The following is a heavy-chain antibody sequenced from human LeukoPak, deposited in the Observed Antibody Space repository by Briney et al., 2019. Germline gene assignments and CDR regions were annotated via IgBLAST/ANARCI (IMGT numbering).Heavy chain of an antibody. D-gene: IGHD6-13*01. CDR1: GGSISSYY. V-gene: IGHV4-59*01. J-gene: IGHJ6*03. Sequence: PSETMSLTCTVSGGSISSYYWSWIRQPPGKGLEWIGYIYYSVSTNYNPSLKSRVTISVDTSKNQFSLKLSSVTAADTAVYYCARGAYTSSSWYDGYYYMDVWGKGTTVTVSS. CDR3: ARGAYTSSSWYDGYYYMDV. CDR2: IYYSVST.